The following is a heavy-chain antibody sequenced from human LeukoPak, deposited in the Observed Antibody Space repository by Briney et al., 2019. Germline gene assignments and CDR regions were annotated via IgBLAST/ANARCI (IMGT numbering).Heavy chain of an antibody. CDR1: GFTFSSYW. D-gene: IGHD1-14*01. CDR2: IKQDGSEK. Sequence: PGGSLRLSCAASGFTFSSYWMSWFRQAPGKGLEWVAIIKQDGSEKYYVDSVKGRFTVSRDNAKNSLYLQMDSLRVDDTAVYYCAGDAGWTFGVWGQGTMVTVSS. V-gene: IGHV3-7*01. CDR3: AGDAGWTFGV. J-gene: IGHJ3*01.